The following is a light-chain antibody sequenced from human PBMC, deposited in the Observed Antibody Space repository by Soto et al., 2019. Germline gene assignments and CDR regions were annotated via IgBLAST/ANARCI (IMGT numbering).Light chain of an antibody. Sequence: QSVLAQPAYVSGSPGPSIAISCTGTRTDINGHDYVSWYQQHPGKAPKVIIYEVTNRPPGISNRFSGSKSGNTASLTISGLQAEDEADYHCCSYTSGTSVFGTGTKVTVL. J-gene: IGLJ1*01. CDR2: EVT. CDR3: CSYTSGTSV. V-gene: IGLV2-14*01. CDR1: RTDINGHDY.